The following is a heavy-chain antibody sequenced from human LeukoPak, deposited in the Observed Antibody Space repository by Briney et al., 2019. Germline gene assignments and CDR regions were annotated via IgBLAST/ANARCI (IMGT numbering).Heavy chain of an antibody. V-gene: IGHV4-39*01. Sequence: PSETLSLTCTVSGGSISSSSYYWGWIPQPPGKGRVWIGSIYYSGSTYYNPSLRSRVTISVDTSKNQFSLKLSSVTAAGTAVYYCARRSAARYYWGQGTLVTVSS. J-gene: IGHJ4*02. CDR2: IYYSGST. D-gene: IGHD6-6*01. CDR1: GGSISSSSYY. CDR3: ARRSAARYY.